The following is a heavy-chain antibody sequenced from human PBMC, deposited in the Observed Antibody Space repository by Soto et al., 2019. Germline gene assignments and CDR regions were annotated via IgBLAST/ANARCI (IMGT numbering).Heavy chain of an antibody. CDR1: GGSISSSSYY. D-gene: IGHD4-17*01. J-gene: IGHJ2*01. CDR3: ARHGNILGYGDYWYFDL. Sequence: SETLSLTCTVSGGSISSSSYYWGWIRQPPGKGLEWIGSIYYSGSTYYNPSLKSRVTISVDTSKNQFSLKLSSVTAADTAVYYCARHGNILGYGDYWYFDLWGRGTLVTVSS. CDR2: IYYSGST. V-gene: IGHV4-39*01.